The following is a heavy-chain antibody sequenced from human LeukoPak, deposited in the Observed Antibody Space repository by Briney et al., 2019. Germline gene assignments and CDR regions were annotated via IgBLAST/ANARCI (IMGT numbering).Heavy chain of an antibody. CDR2: INHSGST. V-gene: IGHV4-34*01. D-gene: IGHD6-6*01. CDR3: ARAFFPRRLYYFDY. J-gene: IGHJ4*02. CDR1: GGSFSVYY. Sequence: PSETLSLTCAVYGGSFSVYYWSWIRQPPGKGLEWTGEINHSGSTNYNPSLKSRVTISVDTSKNQFSLKLSSVTAADTAVYYCARAFFPRRLYYFDYWGQGTLVTVSS.